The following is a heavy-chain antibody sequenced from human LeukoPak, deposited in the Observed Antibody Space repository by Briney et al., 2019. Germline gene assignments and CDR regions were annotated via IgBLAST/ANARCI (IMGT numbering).Heavy chain of an antibody. Sequence: SETLSLTCTVSGDSITSRRYWSWIRQPPGQGLEWIGEINHSGSTNYNPSLKSRVTISVDTSKNQFSLKLSSVTAADTTVYYCARGHQKGYYYGMDAWGQGTTVTVSS. CDR1: GDSITSRRY. CDR2: INHSGST. V-gene: IGHV4-34*01. CDR3: ARGHQKGYYYGMDA. D-gene: IGHD2-2*01. J-gene: IGHJ6*02.